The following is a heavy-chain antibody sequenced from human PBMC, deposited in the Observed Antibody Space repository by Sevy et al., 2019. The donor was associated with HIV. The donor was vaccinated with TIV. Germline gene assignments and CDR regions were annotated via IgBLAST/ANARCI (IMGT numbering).Heavy chain of an antibody. D-gene: IGHD3-9*01. CDR2: ISSNGGST. Sequence: GGCLRLSCSASGFTFSSYAMRWVRQAPGKGLEYVSAISSNGGSTYYADSVKGRFTISRDNSKNTLYLQMSSLRAEDTALYYCVKDYSLRYFDWLLGMDVWGQGTTVTVSS. CDR3: VKDYSLRYFDWLLGMDV. CDR1: GFTFSSYA. V-gene: IGHV3-64D*06. J-gene: IGHJ6*02.